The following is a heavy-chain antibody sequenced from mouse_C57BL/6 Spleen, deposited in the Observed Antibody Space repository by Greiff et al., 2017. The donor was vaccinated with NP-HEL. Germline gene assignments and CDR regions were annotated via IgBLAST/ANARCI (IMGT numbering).Heavy chain of an antibody. CDR2: IDPETGGT. CDR1: GYTFTDYE. V-gene: IGHV1-15*01. CDR3: TPLRRYFDV. J-gene: IGHJ1*03. Sequence: VQLQQSGAELVRPGASVTLSCKASGYTFTDYEMHWVKQTPVHGLEWIGAIDPETGGTAYNQKFKGKAILIADKSSSTAYMELRSLTSEDSAVYYCTPLRRYFDVWGTGTTVTVSS. D-gene: IGHD1-1*01.